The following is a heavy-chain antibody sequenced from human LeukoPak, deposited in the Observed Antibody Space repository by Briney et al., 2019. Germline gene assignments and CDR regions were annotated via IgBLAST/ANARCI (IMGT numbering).Heavy chain of an antibody. Sequence: GRSLRLSCAASGFTFSGSAMHWVRQASGKGLEWVGRIRSKANSYATAYAASVKGRFTISRDDSKNTAYLQMNSLKTEDTAVYYCTSPLYSKFKGSVYYYYGMDVWGQGTTVTVSS. CDR3: TSPLYSKFKGSVYYYYGMDV. V-gene: IGHV3-73*01. CDR1: GFTFSGSA. J-gene: IGHJ6*02. CDR2: IRSKANSYAT. D-gene: IGHD4-11*01.